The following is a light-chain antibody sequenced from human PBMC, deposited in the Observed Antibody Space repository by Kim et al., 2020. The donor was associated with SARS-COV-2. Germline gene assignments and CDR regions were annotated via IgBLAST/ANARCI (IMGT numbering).Light chain of an antibody. CDR2: EDD. J-gene: IGLJ2*01. Sequence: GETVTISCTRSSGSIDDNDVQWYQQRPGGVPTAVIYEDDQRPSGVSDRFSGSIDNSSNSASLTISGLRTEDDADYYCQSYNRDNVLFGGGTQLTVL. CDR3: QSYNRDNVL. CDR1: SGSIDDND. V-gene: IGLV6-57*03.